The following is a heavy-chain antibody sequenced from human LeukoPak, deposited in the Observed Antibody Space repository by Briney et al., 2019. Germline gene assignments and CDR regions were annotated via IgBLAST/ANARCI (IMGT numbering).Heavy chain of an antibody. CDR3: ASSQWEVPGIH. Sequence: PSETLSLTCTVSAGSIYTYYWSWIRQPPGKGLEWIGYVFYSGNTNYNPSLKSRVTISLDTSKNQFSLKLTSVTAADTAVYYCASSQWEVPGIHWGQGALVIVSS. J-gene: IGHJ4*02. V-gene: IGHV4-59*08. D-gene: IGHD1-26*01. CDR2: VFYSGNT. CDR1: AGSIYTYY.